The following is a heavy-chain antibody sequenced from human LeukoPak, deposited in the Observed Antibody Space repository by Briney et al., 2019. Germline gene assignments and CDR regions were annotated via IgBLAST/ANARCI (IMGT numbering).Heavy chain of an antibody. CDR1: GGSFSGYY. J-gene: IGHJ4*02. CDR3: ARPGGGPIR. V-gene: IGHV4-34*01. CDR2: INHSGST. Sequence: SETLSLTCAVYGGSFSGYYWSWVRQPPGKGLEWIGEINHSGSTNYNPSLKSRVTISVDTSKNQFSLKLTSVTAADTAIYYCARPGGGPIRWGQGTLVTVSS. D-gene: IGHD2-15*01.